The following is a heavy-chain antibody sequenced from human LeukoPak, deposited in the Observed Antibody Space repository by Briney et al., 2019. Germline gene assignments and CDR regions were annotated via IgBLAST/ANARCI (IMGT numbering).Heavy chain of an antibody. CDR3: ARGLLGSIAAAGSPGY. D-gene: IGHD6-13*01. Sequence: GSSVKVSCKASGGTFSSYAISWVRQAPGQGLEWMGGIIPIFGTANYAQKFQGRVTITADESTSTAYMELSSLRSEDTAVYYCARGLLGSIAAAGSPGYWGQGTLVTVSS. J-gene: IGHJ4*02. CDR2: IIPIFGTA. V-gene: IGHV1-69*01. CDR1: GGTFSSYA.